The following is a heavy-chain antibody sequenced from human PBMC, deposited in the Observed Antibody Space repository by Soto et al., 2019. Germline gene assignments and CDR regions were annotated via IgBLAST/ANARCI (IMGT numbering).Heavy chain of an antibody. V-gene: IGHV4-59*01. CDR3: ARAPGRMRDFWSGYYNDY. D-gene: IGHD3-3*01. CDR2: IYYSGST. Sequence: SEILSLTCTVSGGSISSYYWSWIRQPPGKGLEWIGYIYYSGSTNYNPSLKSRVTISVDTSKNQFSLKLSSVTAADTAVYYCARAPGRMRDFWSGYYNDYWGQGTLVTVSS. J-gene: IGHJ4*02. CDR1: GGSISSYY.